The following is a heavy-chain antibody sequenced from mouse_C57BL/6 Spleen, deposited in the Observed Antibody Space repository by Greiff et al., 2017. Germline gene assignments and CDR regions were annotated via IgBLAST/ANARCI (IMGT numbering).Heavy chain of an antibody. CDR3: ARFFDYGDYAMDY. CDR2: IYPGDGDT. CDR1: GYAFSSYW. Sequence: VQLQQSGAELVKPGASVKISCKASGYAFSSYWMNWVKQRPGKGLEWIGQIYPGDGDTNYNGKFKGKATLTADKSSSTAYMQLSSLTSEDSAVYFCARFFDYGDYAMDYWGQGTSVTVTS. V-gene: IGHV1-80*01. J-gene: IGHJ4*01. D-gene: IGHD2-4*01.